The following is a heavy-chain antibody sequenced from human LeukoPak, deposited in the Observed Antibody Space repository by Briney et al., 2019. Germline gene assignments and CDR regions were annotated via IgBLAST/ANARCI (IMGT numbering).Heavy chain of an antibody. CDR3: ARDRAMIVVVTEFDY. CDR2: ISYDGSNK. CDR1: GFTFSSYG. Sequence: GGSLRLSCAASGFTFSSYGMHWVRQAPGKGLEWVAVISYDGSNKYYADSVKGRFTISRDNSKNTLYLQMNSLRAEDTAVYYCARDRAMIVVVTEFDYWGQGTLVTVSS. J-gene: IGHJ4*02. D-gene: IGHD3-22*01. V-gene: IGHV3-30*03.